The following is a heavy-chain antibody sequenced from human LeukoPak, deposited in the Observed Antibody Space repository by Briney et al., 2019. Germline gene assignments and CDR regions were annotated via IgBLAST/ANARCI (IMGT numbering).Heavy chain of an antibody. J-gene: IGHJ6*03. D-gene: IGHD2-2*02. CDR1: GGSFSGYY. CDR3: ARVRRGIPTYNHYYYMDV. Sequence: SETLSLTCAVYGGSFSGYYWSWIRQPPGKGLEWIGEINNSGSTNYNPSLKSRVTISGDTSKNQFSLKLSSVTAADTAVFYCARVRRGIPTYNHYYYMDVWGKGTTVTVSS. V-gene: IGHV4-34*01. CDR2: INNSGST.